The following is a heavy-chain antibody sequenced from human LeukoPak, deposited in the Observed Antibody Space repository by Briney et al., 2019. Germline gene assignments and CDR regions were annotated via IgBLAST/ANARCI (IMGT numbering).Heavy chain of an antibody. V-gene: IGHV3-23*01. CDR2: ISGGGGST. CDR1: GFTFGTYA. J-gene: IGHJ4*02. D-gene: IGHD6-6*01. Sequence: GGSLRLSCAASGFTFGTYAMTWVRQAPGKGLEWVSAISGGGGSTYYADSVKGRFTISRDNSKNTLFLQMNSLRPDDTAVYYCAKGGDYSTSSELDFWGQGTLVTVSS. CDR3: AKGGDYSTSSELDF.